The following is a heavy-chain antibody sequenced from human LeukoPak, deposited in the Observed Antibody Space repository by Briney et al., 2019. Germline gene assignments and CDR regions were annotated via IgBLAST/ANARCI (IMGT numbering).Heavy chain of an antibody. CDR2: INHSGST. CDR1: GGSFSGYY. CDR3: ARGSVTMVRGVSARVWYFDL. Sequence: PSETLSLTCAVYGGSFSGYYWSWIRQPPGKGLEWIGEINHSGSTNYNPSLKSRVTISVDTSKNQFSLKLSSVTAADTAVYYCARGSVTMVRGVSARVWYFDLWGRGTLVTVSS. V-gene: IGHV4-34*01. J-gene: IGHJ2*01. D-gene: IGHD3-10*01.